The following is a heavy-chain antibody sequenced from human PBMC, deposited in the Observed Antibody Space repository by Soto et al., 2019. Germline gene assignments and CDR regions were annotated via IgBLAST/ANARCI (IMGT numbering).Heavy chain of an antibody. V-gene: IGHV3-43D*04. CDR3: AKAGDSSCLTYFDY. D-gene: IGHD6-19*01. CDR2: ISWDGGST. CDR1: GFTFDDYA. Sequence: TGGSLTLSCAASGFTFDDYAMHWVRQAPGKGLEWVSLISWDGGSTYYADSVKGRFTISRDNSKNSLYLQMNSLRAEDTALYYCAKAGDSSCLTYFDYWGQVTLVTVSS. J-gene: IGHJ4*02.